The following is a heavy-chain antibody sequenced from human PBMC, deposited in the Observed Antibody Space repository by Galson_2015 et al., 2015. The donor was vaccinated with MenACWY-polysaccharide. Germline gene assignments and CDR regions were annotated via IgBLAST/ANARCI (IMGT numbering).Heavy chain of an antibody. Sequence: SLRLSCAASGFTFSSYSMNWVRQAPGKGLEWVSYISSGGTIYYADSVKGRFTTSRDNAKNTLYLQMNSLSAEDTAVYYCARGGGRFPENYYFDYWGQGTLVTVSS. J-gene: IGHJ4*02. D-gene: IGHD3-16*01. CDR2: ISSGGTI. CDR1: GFTFSSYS. V-gene: IGHV3-48*03. CDR3: ARGGGRFPENYYFDY.